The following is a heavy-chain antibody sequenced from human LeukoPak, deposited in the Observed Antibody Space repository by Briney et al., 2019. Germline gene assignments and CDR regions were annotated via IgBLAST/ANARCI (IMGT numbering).Heavy chain of an antibody. CDR2: ISSSGSTI. CDR1: GFTFSDYY. Sequence: GGSPRLSCAASGFTFSDYYMSWIRQAPGKGLEWVSYISSSGSTIYYADSVKGRFTISRDNAKNSLYLQMNSLRDEDTAVYYCAREYYDFWSGYFQYYFDYWGQGTLVTVSS. CDR3: AREYYDFWSGYFQYYFDY. D-gene: IGHD3-3*01. V-gene: IGHV3-11*04. J-gene: IGHJ4*02.